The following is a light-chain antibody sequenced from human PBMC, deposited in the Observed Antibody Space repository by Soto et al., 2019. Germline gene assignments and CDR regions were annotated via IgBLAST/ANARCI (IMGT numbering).Light chain of an antibody. J-gene: IGLJ2*01. Sequence: QSVLTQPASVSGSPGQSITISCTGTSSPVGTYNYVSWYQQHPGKAPKLMIYDVSNRPSGVSNCFSGSKSGNTASLTISGLQAEDEADYYCSSHTGSTVVFGGGTKLTVL. V-gene: IGLV2-14*01. CDR2: DVS. CDR1: SSPVGTYNY. CDR3: SSHTGSTVV.